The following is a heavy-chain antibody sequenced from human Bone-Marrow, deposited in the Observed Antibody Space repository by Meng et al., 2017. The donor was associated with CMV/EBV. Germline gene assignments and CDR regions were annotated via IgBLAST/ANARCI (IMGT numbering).Heavy chain of an antibody. D-gene: IGHD2-2*01. CDR3: ARGSGYCSSTSCFLRSFDI. J-gene: IGHJ4*02. CDR2: ISYDGSNK. Sequence: GESLKISCAASGFTFSSYAMHWVRQAPGKGLEWVAVISYDGSNKYYADSVKGRFTISRDNSKNTLYLQMNSLRAEDTAVYYCARGSGYCSSTSCFLRSFDIWGQGILVTFSS. V-gene: IGHV3-30-3*01. CDR1: GFTFSSYA.